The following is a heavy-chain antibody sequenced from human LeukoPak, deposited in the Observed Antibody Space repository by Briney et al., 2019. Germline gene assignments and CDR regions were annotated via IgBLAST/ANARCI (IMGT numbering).Heavy chain of an antibody. CDR3: AKAYSSGWYYFDY. CDR2: ISGSGGGT. CDR1: GFTFSSYA. J-gene: IGHJ4*02. D-gene: IGHD6-19*01. Sequence: PGGSLRLSCAASGFTFSSYAMSWVRQAPGKGLEWVSAISGSGGGTYYADSVKGRFTISRDNSKNTLYLQMNSLRAEDTAVYYCAKAYSSGWYYFDYWGQGTLVTASS. V-gene: IGHV3-23*01.